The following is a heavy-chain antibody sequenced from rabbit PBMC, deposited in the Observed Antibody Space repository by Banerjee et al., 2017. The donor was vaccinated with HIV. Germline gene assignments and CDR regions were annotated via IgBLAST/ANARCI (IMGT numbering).Heavy chain of an antibody. V-gene: IGHV1S45*01. D-gene: IGHD4-1*01. CDR1: GMDFNSYYY. CDR2: IATGSSGST. CDR3: ARDLAGVIGWNFNL. Sequence: QQQLEESGGGLVKPGGTLTLTCKASGMDFNSYYYMCWVRQAPGKGLELSACIATGSSGSTYYATWAKGRFTVSKTSPTTVTLQMTSLTVADTATYFCARDLAGVIGWNFNLWGQGTLVTVS. J-gene: IGHJ4*01.